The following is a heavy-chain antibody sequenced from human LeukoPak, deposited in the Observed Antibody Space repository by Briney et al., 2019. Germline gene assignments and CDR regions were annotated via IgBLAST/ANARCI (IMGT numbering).Heavy chain of an antibody. D-gene: IGHD5-18*01. V-gene: IGHV1-3*01. CDR2: INAGNGNT. CDR3: ARAVGDTATGEEGDAFDI. Sequence: ASVKVSCKASGYTFTSYAMHWVRQAPGQRLEWMGWINAGNGNTKYSQKFQGRVTITRDTSASTAYMELSSLRSEDTAVYYCARAVGDTATGEEGDAFDIWGQGTMVTVSS. J-gene: IGHJ3*02. CDR1: GYTFTSYA.